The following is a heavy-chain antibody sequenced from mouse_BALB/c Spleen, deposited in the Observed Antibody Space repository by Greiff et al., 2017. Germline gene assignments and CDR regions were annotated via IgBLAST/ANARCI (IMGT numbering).Heavy chain of an antibody. J-gene: IGHJ3*01. D-gene: IGHD3-1*01. V-gene: IGHV5-9-3*01. CDR2: ISSGGSYT. CDR3: ARHDSGSPFAY. CDR1: GFTFSSYA. Sequence: VQLKESGGGLVKPGGSLKLSCAASGFTFSSYAMSWVRQTPEKRLEWVATISSGGSYTYYPDSVKGRFTISRDNAKNTLYLQMSSLRSEDTAMYYCARHDSGSPFAYWGQGTLVTVSA.